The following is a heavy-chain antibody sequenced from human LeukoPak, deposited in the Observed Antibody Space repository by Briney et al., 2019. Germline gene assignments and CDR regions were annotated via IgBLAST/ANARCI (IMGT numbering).Heavy chain of an antibody. CDR3: AKAKGTTGTPFDY. J-gene: IGHJ4*02. V-gene: IGHV3-9*01. Sequence: GGSLRLSCAASGFTFDDYAMHWVRQAPGKGLEWVSGISWNSDTINQADSVKGRFPISRDNAKNPLYLQMNSLRTEDTALYYCAKAKGTTGTPFDYWGQGTLVTVSS. D-gene: IGHD1-1*01. CDR1: GFTFDDYA. CDR2: ISWNSDTI.